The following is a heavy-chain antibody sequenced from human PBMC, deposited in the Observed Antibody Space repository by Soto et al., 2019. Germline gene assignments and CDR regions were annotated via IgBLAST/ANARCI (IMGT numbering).Heavy chain of an antibody. J-gene: IGHJ4*02. D-gene: IGHD2-21*02. V-gene: IGHV1-18*01. CDR2: ISAYNGNT. Sequence: QVQLVQSGAEVKKPGASVNVSCKASGYTFTNFGISWVRQAPGQGLEWMGWISAYNGNTNYAQIFQGRVTMTTETSTSTAYMEMRSLRSDDTSVYYCARGVTPIDYWVPGTLVTVSS. CDR3: ARGVTPIDY. CDR1: GYTFTNFG.